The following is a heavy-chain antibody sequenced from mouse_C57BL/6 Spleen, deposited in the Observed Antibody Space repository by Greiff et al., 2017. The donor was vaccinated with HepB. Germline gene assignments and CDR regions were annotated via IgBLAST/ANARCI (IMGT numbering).Heavy chain of an antibody. D-gene: IGHD1-1*01. J-gene: IGHJ1*03. V-gene: IGHV1-61*01. CDR1: GYTFTSYW. CDR2: IYPSDSET. CDR3: ARGTGRGNGYFDV. Sequence: QVQLKQPGAELVRPGSSVKLSCKASGYTFTSYWMDWVKQRPGQGLEWIGNIYPSDSETHYNQKFKDKATLTVDKSSSTAYMQLSSLTSEDSAVYYCARGTGRGNGYFDVWGTGTTVTVSS.